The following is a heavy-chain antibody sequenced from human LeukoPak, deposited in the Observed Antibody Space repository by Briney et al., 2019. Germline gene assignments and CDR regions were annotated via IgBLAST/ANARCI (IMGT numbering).Heavy chain of an antibody. CDR3: ARGGYDFWSGYLDAFDI. CDR1: GGSISSYY. Sequence: SETLSLTCTVSGGSISSYYWSWIRQPPGKGLEWIGYIYYSGSTNYNPSLKSRVTISVGTSKNQFSLKLSSVTAADTAVYYCARGGYDFWSGYLDAFDIWGQGTMVTVSS. V-gene: IGHV4-59*01. J-gene: IGHJ3*02. D-gene: IGHD3-3*01. CDR2: IYYSGST.